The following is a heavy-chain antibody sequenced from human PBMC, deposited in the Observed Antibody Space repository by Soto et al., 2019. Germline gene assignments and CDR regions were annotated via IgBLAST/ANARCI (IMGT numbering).Heavy chain of an antibody. Sequence: SETLSLTCTVSGGSISSYYWSWIRQPPGKGLEWIGYIYYSGSTNYNPSLKSRVTISVDTSKNQFSLKLGSVTAADTAVYYYARERGYSGYDRRWFDPWGQGTLVTVSS. J-gene: IGHJ5*02. CDR3: ARERGYSGYDRRWFDP. CDR1: GGSISSYY. D-gene: IGHD5-12*01. V-gene: IGHV4-59*01. CDR2: IYYSGST.